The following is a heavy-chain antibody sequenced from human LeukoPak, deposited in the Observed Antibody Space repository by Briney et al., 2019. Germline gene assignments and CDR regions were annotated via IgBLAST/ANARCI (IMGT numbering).Heavy chain of an antibody. CDR3: AREGPYTGSFY. Sequence: SETLSLTCTVSGGSISSNSYYWGWIRQPPGKGLEWVGNIYYSGSPYSNPSLKSRVTISVDTSKNHFSLKLSSVTAADTAVYYCAREGPYTGSFYWGQGTLVTVSS. CDR1: GGSISSNSYY. D-gene: IGHD1-26*01. CDR2: IYYSGSP. J-gene: IGHJ4*02. V-gene: IGHV4-39*07.